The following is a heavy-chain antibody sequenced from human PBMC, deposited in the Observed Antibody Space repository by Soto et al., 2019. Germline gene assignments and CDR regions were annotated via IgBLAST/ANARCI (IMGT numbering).Heavy chain of an antibody. V-gene: IGHV3-30*18. CDR3: AKDRFWSGLPAS. CDR1: GFTFTSYD. D-gene: IGHD3-3*01. Sequence: PGGSLRLSCSASGFTFTSYDMHWVRQAPGKGPEWVAVVSYDGSNQYYADSVRGRFTISRDNSKNTLYLQMNSLRAEDTAVYYCAKDRFWSGLPASWGQGTLVTVSS. J-gene: IGHJ4*02. CDR2: VSYDGSNQ.